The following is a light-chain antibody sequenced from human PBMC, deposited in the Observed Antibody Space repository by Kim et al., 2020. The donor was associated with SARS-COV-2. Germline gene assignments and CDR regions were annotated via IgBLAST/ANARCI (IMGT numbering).Light chain of an antibody. J-gene: IGKJ2*01. CDR2: GAS. V-gene: IGKV1-9*01. Sequence: SASGGERHPIPCRASQCISRYLAWYQQKPAKAPKLLIYGASTLQCGVPSRFSGSGSETEFTLTLSSLQPGDFATYFCQHLNSYPPTFGQGTKLEI. CDR3: QHLNSYPPT. CDR1: QCISRY.